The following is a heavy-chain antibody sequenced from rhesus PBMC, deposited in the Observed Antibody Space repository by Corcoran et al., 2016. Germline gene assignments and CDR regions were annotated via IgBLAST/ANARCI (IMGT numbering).Heavy chain of an antibody. CDR3: ARASGYYSGSYNY. CDR1: GGSISSSY. D-gene: IGHD3-16*01. V-gene: IGHV4-169*01. CDR2: IYGSGSST. J-gene: IGHJ4*01. Sequence: QLQLQESGPGLVKPSETLSVTCAVSGGSISSSYCSWLRPAPGQGLEGIGYIYGSGSSTNYNPALKSRVTLSVDTSKNQLALKLSSVTAADTAVYYCARASGYYSGSYNYWGQGVLVTVSS.